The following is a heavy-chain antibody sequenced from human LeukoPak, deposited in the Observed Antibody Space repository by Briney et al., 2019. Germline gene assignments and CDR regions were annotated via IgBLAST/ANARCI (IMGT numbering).Heavy chain of an antibody. V-gene: IGHV4-59*01. CDR3: ARLGRYYDSSGYTFYY. D-gene: IGHD3-22*01. Sequence: SETLSLTCTVSGGSISSYYWSWIRKPPGKGLEWIGYIYYSGSTNYNPSLKSRVTISVDTSKNQLSLTLSSVTAADTAVYYCARLGRYYDSSGYTFYYWGQGTLVTVSS. CDR1: GGSISSYY. CDR2: IYYSGST. J-gene: IGHJ4*02.